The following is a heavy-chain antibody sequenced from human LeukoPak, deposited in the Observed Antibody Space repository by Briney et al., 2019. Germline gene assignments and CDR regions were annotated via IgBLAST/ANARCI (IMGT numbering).Heavy chain of an antibody. CDR3: ARQSGTYWGLDY. D-gene: IGHD1-26*01. V-gene: IGHV1-2*02. CDR2: MNGKTGAT. Sequence: ASVTVSCKASGYTFTDYYIHWVRQAPGHGLDWLGWMNGKTGATSSAQKFPGRFTMTSDTSIGTASMEFSSLTSDDTAVYSCARQSGTYWGLDYWGQGTLVTVSS. CDR1: GYTFTDYY. J-gene: IGHJ4*02.